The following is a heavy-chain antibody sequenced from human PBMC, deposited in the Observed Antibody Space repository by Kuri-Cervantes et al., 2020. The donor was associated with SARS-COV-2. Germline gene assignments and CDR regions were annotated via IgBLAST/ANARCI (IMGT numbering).Heavy chain of an antibody. V-gene: IGHV3-64*04. Sequence: GESLKISCAASGFTFSSYAVHWVRQAPGKGLEYVSAISSNGGSTYYADSVKGRFTISRDNSKNTLYLQMNSLRAEDTAVYYCAKDGGDGYNLWYFDYWGQGTLVTVSS. CDR1: GFTFSSYA. CDR3: AKDGGDGYNLWYFDY. CDR2: ISSNGGST. D-gene: IGHD5-24*01. J-gene: IGHJ4*02.